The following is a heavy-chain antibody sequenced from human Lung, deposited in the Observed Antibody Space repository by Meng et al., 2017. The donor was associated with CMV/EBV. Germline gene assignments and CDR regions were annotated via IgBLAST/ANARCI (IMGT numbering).Heavy chain of an antibody. CDR3: ARDRRPLSNNWFDP. CDR2: IYYSGST. CDR1: GGSISSYY. Sequence: SETXSLTCTVSGGSISSYYWSWIRQPPGKGLEWIGYIYYSGSTIYNPSLKSRVTISVDTSKNEFSLKLSSVTAADTAIYYCARDRRPLSNNWFDPWVQGTXVTVSS. J-gene: IGHJ5*02. V-gene: IGHV4-59*01. D-gene: IGHD2/OR15-2a*01.